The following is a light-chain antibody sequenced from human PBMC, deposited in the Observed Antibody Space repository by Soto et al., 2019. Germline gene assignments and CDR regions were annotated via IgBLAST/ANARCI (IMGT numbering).Light chain of an antibody. V-gene: IGKV3-11*01. CDR2: DAS. CDR1: HSVGSS. CDR3: QQRSNWPPRVT. J-gene: IGKJ5*01. Sequence: EIVLTQSPATLSVSPGERATLSCRASHSVGSSLAWYQQKPGQAPRLLIYDASNRATGIPARFSGSGSGTDFTLTISSLEPEDFAVYYCQQRSNWPPRVTFGQGTRLEIK.